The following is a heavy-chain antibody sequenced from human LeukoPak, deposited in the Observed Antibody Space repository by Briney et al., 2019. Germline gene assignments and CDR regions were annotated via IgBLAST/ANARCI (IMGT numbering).Heavy chain of an antibody. CDR2: IYPKSGGT. V-gene: IGHV1-2*02. Sequence: ASVKVSCKGSGYTFTDYYIHWVRQTPGQGLEWMGWIYPKSGGTNYAQKFQGRVTMTRDTSISTAYMELRSDDTAVYYCATLGISGYFRDYWGQGTLVTVS. CDR1: GYTFTDYY. D-gene: IGHD3-22*01. J-gene: IGHJ4*02. CDR3: ATLGISGYFRDY.